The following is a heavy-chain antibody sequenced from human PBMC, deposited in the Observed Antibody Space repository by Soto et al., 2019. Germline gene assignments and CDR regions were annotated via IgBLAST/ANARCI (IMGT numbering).Heavy chain of an antibody. Sequence: EVLLVESGGGLVQPGRSLRLSCAASGFTFDDYAMNWVRQAPGKGLEWVSGISWNSGSIGYADSVKGRFTISRDNDKNALYLQMKSLRAEDTALYYCAKDNGAWGVRGVGFDYLGQGTLVTVSS. CDR3: AKDNGAWGVRGVGFDY. CDR2: ISWNSGSI. V-gene: IGHV3-9*01. CDR1: GFTFDDYA. D-gene: IGHD3-10*01. J-gene: IGHJ4*02.